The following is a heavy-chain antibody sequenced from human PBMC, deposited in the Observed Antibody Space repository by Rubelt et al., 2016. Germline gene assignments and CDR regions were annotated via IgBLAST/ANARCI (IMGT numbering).Heavy chain of an antibody. CDR2: IIPILGIA. D-gene: IGHD2-15*01. Sequence: QVQLVQSGAEVKKPGSSVKVSCKASGGTFSSYAISWVRQAPGQGLEWMGRIIPILGIANYAQKLQGRVTMTTDTSTSTAYMELRSLGSDDTAVYYGARDRGGYYFDYWGQGTLVTVSS. CDR1: GGTFSSYA. J-gene: IGHJ4*02. V-gene: IGHV1-69*04. CDR3: ARDRGGYYFDY.